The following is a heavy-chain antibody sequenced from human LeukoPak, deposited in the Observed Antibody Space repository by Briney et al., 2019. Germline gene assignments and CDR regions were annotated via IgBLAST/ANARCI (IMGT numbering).Heavy chain of an antibody. D-gene: IGHD3-10*01. Sequence: SETLSLTCTVSGGSISSYYWSWVRQHPGKGLEWIGYTFYSGSTYYNPSLKSRVTILVDTSKNQFSLKLDSVTAADTAVYYCTLGGGSGSYSHFDYWGQGALVTVSS. V-gene: IGHV4-59*06. CDR1: GGSISSYY. CDR2: TFYSGST. J-gene: IGHJ4*02. CDR3: TLGGGSGSYSHFDY.